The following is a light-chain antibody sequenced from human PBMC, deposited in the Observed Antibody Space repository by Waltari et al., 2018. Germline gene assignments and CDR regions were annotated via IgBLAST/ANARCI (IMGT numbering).Light chain of an antibody. Sequence: QSVLTQPPSVSGTPGQTVTISCSGSYSHIGRNYVYWYRQFPRTAPQIVIYRDKERPSGVADRVSGSKAGTSASLAISGLRSEDEAIYHCAAWDDSLHVVFGGGTKVTVL. CDR2: RDK. J-gene: IGLJ2*01. V-gene: IGLV1-47*01. CDR3: AAWDDSLHVV. CDR1: YSHIGRNY.